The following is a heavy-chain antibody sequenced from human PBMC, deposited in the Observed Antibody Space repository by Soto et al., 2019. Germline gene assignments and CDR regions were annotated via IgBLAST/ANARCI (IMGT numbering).Heavy chain of an antibody. D-gene: IGHD3-10*01. V-gene: IGHV3-23*01. CDR1: GFTFSSYA. Sequence: HPGGSLRLSCAASGFTFSSYAMSWVRQAPGKGLEWVSAISGSGGSTYYADSVKGRFTISRDNSKNTLYLQMNSLRAEDTAVYYCANTGRITMVRGVKGLFDYWGQGPLVPVPS. CDR3: ANTGRITMVRGVKGLFDY. CDR2: ISGSGGST. J-gene: IGHJ4*02.